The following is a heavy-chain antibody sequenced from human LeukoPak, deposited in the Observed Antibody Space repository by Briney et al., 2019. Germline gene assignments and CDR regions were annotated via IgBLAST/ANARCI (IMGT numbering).Heavy chain of an antibody. CDR2: IIPIFGTA. V-gene: IGHV1-69*13. CDR3: ARGRASGSYYGMDV. CDR1: GGTFISYA. J-gene: IGHJ6*02. Sequence: GASVKVSCKASGGTFISYAISWVRQAPGQGLEWMGGIIPIFGTANYAQKFQGRVTITADESTSTAYIELSSLRSEDTAVYYCARGRASGSYYGMDVWGQGTTVTVSS. D-gene: IGHD2-15*01.